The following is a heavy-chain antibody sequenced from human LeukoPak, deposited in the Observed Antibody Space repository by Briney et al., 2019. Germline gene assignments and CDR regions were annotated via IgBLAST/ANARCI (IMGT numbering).Heavy chain of an antibody. D-gene: IGHD5-18*01. V-gene: IGHV1-2*06. CDR1: GYTFTCYY. CDR2: INPNSGGT. J-gene: IGHJ4*02. Sequence: ASVKVSCKASGYTFTCYYMHWVRQAPGQGLEWMGRINPNSGGTNYAQKFQGRVTMTRDTSISTAYMELSRLRSDDTAVYYCARRVYSYGSYYFDYWGQGTLVTVSS. CDR3: ARRVYSYGSYYFDY.